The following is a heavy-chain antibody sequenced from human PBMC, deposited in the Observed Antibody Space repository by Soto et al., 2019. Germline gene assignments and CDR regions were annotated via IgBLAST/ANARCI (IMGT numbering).Heavy chain of an antibody. J-gene: IGHJ6*02. V-gene: IGHV1-24*01. D-gene: IGHD2-15*01. CDR1: GYTLTELS. CDR2: FDPEDGET. Sequence: ASVKVSCKVSGYTLTELSMHWVRQAPGKGLEWMGGFDPEDGETIYAQKFQGRVTMTEDTSTGTAYMELSSLRSEDTAVYYCARDTIVVVVAATERRYYYGMDVWGQGTTVTVSS. CDR3: ARDTIVVVVAATERRYYYGMDV.